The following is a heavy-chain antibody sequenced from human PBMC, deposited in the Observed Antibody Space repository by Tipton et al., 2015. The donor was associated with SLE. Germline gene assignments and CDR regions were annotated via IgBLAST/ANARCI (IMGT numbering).Heavy chain of an antibody. CDR3: ARGGGSYYDY. D-gene: IGHD1-26*01. J-gene: IGHJ4*02. CDR1: GASVSIHY. Sequence: TLSLTCTVSGASVSIHYWSWLRQPAGKGLEWIGHVYTSGRTKYNPPLKSRVTLSSDTSKNQFSLRVRSVTAADTAVYYCARGGGSYYDYWGQGTLVTVSS. V-gene: IGHV4-4*07. CDR2: VYTSGRT.